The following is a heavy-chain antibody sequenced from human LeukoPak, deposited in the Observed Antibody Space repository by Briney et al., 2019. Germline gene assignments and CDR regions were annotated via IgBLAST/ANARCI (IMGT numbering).Heavy chain of an antibody. CDR2: ITSNGDTT. CDR1: GFTFSSYA. D-gene: IGHD1-26*01. V-gene: IGHV3-64D*06. Sequence: GGSLRLSCSASGFTFSSYAMHWVRQAPGKGLDYISGITSNGDTTYHADSVKGRFTISRDNSKNTLYLQMSNLRAEDTAVYYCVKVSSTVGATYFDSWGQGTLVTVSS. CDR3: VKVSSTVGATYFDS. J-gene: IGHJ4*02.